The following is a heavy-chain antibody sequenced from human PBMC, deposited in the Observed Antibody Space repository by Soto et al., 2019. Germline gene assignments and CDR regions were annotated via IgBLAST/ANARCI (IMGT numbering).Heavy chain of an antibody. CDR1: GFSLSTSGVA. D-gene: IGHD5-12*01. CDR3: AHSQRGPRDF. Sequence: QITLKESGPMLVRPTQTLTLTCTFSGFSLSTSGVAVAWIRQPPGEALEWLALIYWDDDRRYNSSQKSRLTITRDTSKDQVVLTMTNMDPMDTATYFCAHSQRGPRDFWGPGILVTVSS. CDR2: IYWDDDR. V-gene: IGHV2-5*02. J-gene: IGHJ4*02.